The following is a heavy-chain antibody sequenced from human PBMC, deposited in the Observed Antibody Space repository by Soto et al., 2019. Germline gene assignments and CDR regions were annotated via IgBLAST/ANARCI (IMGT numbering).Heavy chain of an antibody. CDR1: GYTFTSHA. CDR3: ARDGLAAAGTSWFDP. CDR2: INAGNGNT. V-gene: IGHV1-3*05. Sequence: QVQLVQSGAEEKKPGASVKVSCKASGYTFTSHAMHWVRQAPGQRLEWMGWINAGNGNTKYSQKFQGRDTITTDTSASTAYMELSSLRSEDTAVYYCARDGLAAAGTSWFDPWGQGTLVTVYS. D-gene: IGHD6-13*01. J-gene: IGHJ5*02.